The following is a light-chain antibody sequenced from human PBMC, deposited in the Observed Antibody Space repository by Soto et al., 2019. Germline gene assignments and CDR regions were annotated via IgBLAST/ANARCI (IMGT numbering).Light chain of an antibody. V-gene: IGLV6-57*02. CDR2: ENN. CDR3: QSYDSSNQV. Sequence: NFMLTQPHSVSESPGKTVTISYTGSSGSIASHYVQWYQQRPGSAPTTVIYENNQRPSGVPGRFSASIDSSSNSASLTISGLKTEDEADYYCQSYDSSNQVFGGGTKLTVL. J-gene: IGLJ3*02. CDR1: SGSIASHY.